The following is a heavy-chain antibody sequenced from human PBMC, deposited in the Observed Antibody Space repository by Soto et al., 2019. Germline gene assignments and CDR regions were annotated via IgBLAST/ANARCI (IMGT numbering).Heavy chain of an antibody. J-gene: IGHJ6*02. D-gene: IGHD3-9*01. CDR2: IRSKANSYAT. CDR3: TTFYDILTGYSPLYYYGMDV. CDR1: GFTFSGSA. Sequence: PVGSLRLSCAASGFTFSGSAMHWVRQASGQGLEWVGRIRSKANSYATAYAASVKGRFTISRDDSKNTAYLQMNSLKTEDTAVYYCTTFYDILTGYSPLYYYGMDVWGQGTTVTVSS. V-gene: IGHV3-73*01.